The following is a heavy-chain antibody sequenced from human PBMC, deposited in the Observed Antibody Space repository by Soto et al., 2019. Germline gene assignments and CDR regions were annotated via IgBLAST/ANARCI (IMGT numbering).Heavy chain of an antibody. Sequence: GGSLRLSCAASGFTFSSYGMHWVRQAPGKGLEWVAVIWYDGSNKYYADSVKGRFTISRDNSKNTLYLQMNSLRAEDTAVYYCARDEITIFGVVVYYYGMDVWGQGTTVTVSS. J-gene: IGHJ6*02. V-gene: IGHV3-33*01. CDR2: IWYDGSNK. D-gene: IGHD3-3*01. CDR1: GFTFSSYG. CDR3: ARDEITIFGVVVYYYGMDV.